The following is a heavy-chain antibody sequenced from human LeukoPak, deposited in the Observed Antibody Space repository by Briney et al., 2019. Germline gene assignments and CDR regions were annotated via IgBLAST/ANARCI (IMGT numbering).Heavy chain of an antibody. CDR1: GYILTIYG. CDR2: ISAYNAYT. D-gene: IGHD3-22*01. J-gene: IGHJ4*02. V-gene: IGHV1-18*01. CDR3: ARDVLHRIHYDRSAYYPGSSY. Sequence: ASVKVSFTASGYILTIYGITWVRQAPGQGLEWMGWISAYNAYTYYAQKLQGRVTMTTDTSTSTAYMELRSLRSDDTAVYYCARDVLHRIHYDRSAYYPGSSYWGQGTLVTVSS.